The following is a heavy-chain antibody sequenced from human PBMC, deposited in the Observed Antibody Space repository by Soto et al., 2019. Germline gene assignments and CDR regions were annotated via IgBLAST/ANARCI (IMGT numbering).Heavy chain of an antibody. Sequence: EVQLLESGGGLVQPGGSLRLSCAASGFTFSNYAMSWVRQAPGKGLEWVSAISGRGGSTYYTDSVKGRFTISRDNSKNTLYLQMNSLRAEDTAVYYCAKDMLAIFWSGYNDAFDIWGQGTMVTVSS. CDR1: GFTFSNYA. CDR3: AKDMLAIFWSGYNDAFDI. J-gene: IGHJ3*02. D-gene: IGHD3-3*01. CDR2: ISGRGGST. V-gene: IGHV3-23*01.